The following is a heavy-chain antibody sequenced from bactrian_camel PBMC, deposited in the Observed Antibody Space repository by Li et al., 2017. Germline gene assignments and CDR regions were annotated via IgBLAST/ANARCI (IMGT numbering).Heavy chain of an antibody. J-gene: IGHJ4*01. CDR2: ISGGGERT. D-gene: IGHD7*01. V-gene: IGHV3S40*01. Sequence: VQLVESGGGLVQPGGSLNLSCAASGYTFSSLGMSWVRQAPGKGLEWVASISGGGERTWYADSAKGRFTISRDNAKNMVFLQLNNLKSEDTARYYCTKGQDDVASQGTQVTVS. CDR1: GYTFSSLG.